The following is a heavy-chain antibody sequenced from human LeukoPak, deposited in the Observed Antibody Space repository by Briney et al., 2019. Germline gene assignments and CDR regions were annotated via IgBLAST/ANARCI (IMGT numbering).Heavy chain of an antibody. J-gene: IGHJ6*02. CDR2: INPSGGST. V-gene: IGHV1-46*01. CDR3: ARVGTEEGPSIFGMIAYGMDV. D-gene: IGHD2-21*01. CDR1: GYTFTNYY. Sequence: ASVKVSCKASGYTFTNYYMHWVRQAPGQGLEWMGMINPSGGSTTYAQKFQGRVTMTRDTSTSTVYMELSSLRSEDTAVYYCARVGTEEGPSIFGMIAYGMDVWGQGTTVTVSS.